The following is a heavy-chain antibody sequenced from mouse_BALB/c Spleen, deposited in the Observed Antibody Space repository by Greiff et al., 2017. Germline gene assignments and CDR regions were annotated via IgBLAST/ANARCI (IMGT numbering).Heavy chain of an antibody. CDR2: INPDSSTI. CDR1: GFDFSRYW. V-gene: IGHV4-1*02. J-gene: IGHJ1*01. Sequence: EVKLLESGGGLVQPGGSLKLSCAASGFDFSRYWMSWVRQAPGKGLEWIGEINPDSSTINYTPSLKDKFIISRDNAKNTLYLQMSKVRSEDTALYYCARPTARYWYFDVWGAGTTVTVSS. CDR3: ARPTARYWYFDV. D-gene: IGHD1-2*01.